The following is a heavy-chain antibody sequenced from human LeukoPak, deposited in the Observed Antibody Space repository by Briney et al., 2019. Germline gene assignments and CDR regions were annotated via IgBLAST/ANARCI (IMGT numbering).Heavy chain of an antibody. CDR1: GFTFSSHG. J-gene: IGHJ4*02. D-gene: IGHD3-22*01. Sequence: GGSLRLSCAASGFTFSSHGMTWVRQTPGKGLEWVSAISGSGVNTYYADSVKGRFTISRDNSKNTFLQMNSLRAEDTAVYYCAKDAYDSSGYYNYWGQGTLVTVSS. CDR2: ISGSGVNT. CDR3: AKDAYDSSGYYNY. V-gene: IGHV3-23*01.